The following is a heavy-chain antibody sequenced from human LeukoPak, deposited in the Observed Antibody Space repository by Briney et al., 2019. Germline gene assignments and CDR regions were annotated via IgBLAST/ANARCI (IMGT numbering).Heavy chain of an antibody. J-gene: IGHJ6*03. CDR2: IIPIFGTA. Sequence: SVKVSCKASGGTFSSYAISWVRQAPGQGLEWMGGIIPIFGTANYAQKFQGRVTITADKSTSTAYMELSSLRSEDTAVYYCASRMPSTTADGYYYYYYMDVWGKGTTVTVSS. D-gene: IGHD1-26*01. CDR1: GGTFSSYA. V-gene: IGHV1-69*06. CDR3: ASRMPSTTADGYYYYYYMDV.